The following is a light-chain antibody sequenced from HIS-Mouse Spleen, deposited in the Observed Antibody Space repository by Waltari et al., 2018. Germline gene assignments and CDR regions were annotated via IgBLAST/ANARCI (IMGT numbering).Light chain of an antibody. V-gene: IGKV3-20*01. Sequence: EIVLTQSPGTLSLSPEERATLSCRASQSVSSSYLAWYQQKPGQAPRLLIYGASSRATGIPDRFSGSGSGTDFTLTISRLEPEDFAVYYCQQYGSSPPALTFGGGTKVEIK. CDR1: QSVSSSY. CDR2: GAS. J-gene: IGKJ4*01. CDR3: QQYGSSPPALT.